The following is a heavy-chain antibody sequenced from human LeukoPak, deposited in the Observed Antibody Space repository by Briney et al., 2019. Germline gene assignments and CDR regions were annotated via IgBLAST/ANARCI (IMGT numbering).Heavy chain of an antibody. D-gene: IGHD2-15*01. V-gene: IGHV1-69*04. CDR2: IIPILGIA. Sequence: GASVKVSCKASGGTFSSYAISWVRQAPGQGLEWMGRIIPILGIANYAQKFQGRVTITADKSTSTAYMELSSLRSEDTAVYYCATPRFGGIGMDVWGQGTTVTVSS. CDR1: GGTFSSYA. J-gene: IGHJ6*02. CDR3: ATPRFGGIGMDV.